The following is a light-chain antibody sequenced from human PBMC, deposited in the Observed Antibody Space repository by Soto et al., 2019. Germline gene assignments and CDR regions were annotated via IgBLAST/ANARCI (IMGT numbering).Light chain of an antibody. CDR3: CSYAGRSTWV. CDR2: DVS. Sequence: QSALTQPRSVSGSPGQSVTISCTGTSSDVGGFNYVSWYQQHPGKAPKLMIYDVSQRPSGVPDRFSGSKSGNTASLTISGLQAEDEADYYCCSYAGRSTWVFGGGTKVTVL. J-gene: IGLJ3*02. CDR1: SSDVGGFNY. V-gene: IGLV2-11*01.